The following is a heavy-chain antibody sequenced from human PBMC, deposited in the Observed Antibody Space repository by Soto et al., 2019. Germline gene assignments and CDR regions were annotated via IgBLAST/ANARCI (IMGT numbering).Heavy chain of an antibody. J-gene: IGHJ6*02. D-gene: IGHD3-10*01. V-gene: IGHV4-59*08. CDR1: SGPSRSHN. CDR2: IYHTGDT. CDR3: VRQGIGDLHGLVDV. Sequence: QVQLQQSGPGLVKPSETLSLTCTVSSGPSRSHNWGWIRQPPGGGLGWIGYIYHTGDTSYNPSLRSRVTISADTSTNHISLTLRSVTAADTAVYYCVRQGIGDLHGLVDVWGQGTRVSVSS.